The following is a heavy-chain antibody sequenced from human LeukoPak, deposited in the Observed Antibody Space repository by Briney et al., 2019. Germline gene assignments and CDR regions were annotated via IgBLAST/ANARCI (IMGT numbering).Heavy chain of an antibody. CDR3: ARDARTAETFDP. V-gene: IGHV1-2*02. J-gene: IGHJ5*02. CDR2: INPNSGGI. CDR1: GYTFTGYY. D-gene: IGHD1-14*01. Sequence: ASVKVSCKASGYTFTGYYMHWVRQAPGQGLEWMGWINPNSGGINYAKKFQGRVTMTRDTSIGTAYMELSRLRSDDTALYYCARDARTAETFDPWGQGTLVTVSS.